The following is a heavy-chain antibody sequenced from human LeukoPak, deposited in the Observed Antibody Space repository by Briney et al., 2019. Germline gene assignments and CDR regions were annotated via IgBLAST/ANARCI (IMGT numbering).Heavy chain of an antibody. V-gene: IGHV3-23*01. D-gene: IGHD3-22*01. CDR3: AKGDSSGYYTPFDY. CDR1: GFTFSNYA. CDR2: LSASGGNT. J-gene: IGHJ4*02. Sequence: GGSLRLSCAASGFTFSNYAMIWVRQAPGKGLEWVSALSASGGNTYYAHSVKGRFTISRDNSKNTLYLQMNSLTAEDTALYFCAKGDSSGYYTPFDYWGQGILVTVSS.